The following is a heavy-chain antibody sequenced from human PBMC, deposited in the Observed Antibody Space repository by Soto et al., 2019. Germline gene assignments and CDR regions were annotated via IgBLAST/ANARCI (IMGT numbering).Heavy chain of an antibody. CDR3: ARGGRIVWPDYSRFDP. J-gene: IGHJ5*02. CDR2: IKQDGSDK. V-gene: IGHV3-7*05. Sequence: EVQLVESGGGLVQPGGSLRLSCAASGFTFSIYNMTWVRQAPGKGLEWVATIKQDGSDKYYVDSVKGRFTISRDNAKNSVYLQMNSLTADDTAVHFNARGGRIVWPDYSRFDPWGQGTLVTVFS. D-gene: IGHD3-16*01. CDR1: GFTFSIYN.